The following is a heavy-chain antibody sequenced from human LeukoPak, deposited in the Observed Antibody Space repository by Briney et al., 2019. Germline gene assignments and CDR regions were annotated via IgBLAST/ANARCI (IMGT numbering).Heavy chain of an antibody. J-gene: IGHJ4*02. D-gene: IGHD3-10*01. CDR3: AKETGFSGSYYNTFDY. V-gene: IGHV3-23*01. Sequence: GGSLRLSCAASGFTYSSYAVSWVRQAPGKGLEWVSAISGSGGSTYYADSVKGRFTISRDNSKNTLYLQMNSLRAEDTAAYYCAKETGFSGSYYNTFDYWGQGTLVTVSS. CDR2: ISGSGGST. CDR1: GFTYSSYA.